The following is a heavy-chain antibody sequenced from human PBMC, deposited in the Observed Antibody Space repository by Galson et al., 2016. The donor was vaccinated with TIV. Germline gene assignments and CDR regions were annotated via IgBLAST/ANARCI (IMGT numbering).Heavy chain of an antibody. J-gene: IGHJ6*03. CDR2: ISGYNGNK. CDR1: GYTLSSYS. V-gene: IGHV1-18*01. CDR3: ARVQWGSSLVSYYYYLDV. D-gene: IGHD3-16*01. Sequence: SCKASGYTLSSYSISWVRQAPGQGLEWLGWISGYNGNKNYAQKFQGRVTMTTDTSTSTAYMELRSLRSDDTAVYYCARVQWGSSLVSYYYYLDVWGKGTTVIVSS.